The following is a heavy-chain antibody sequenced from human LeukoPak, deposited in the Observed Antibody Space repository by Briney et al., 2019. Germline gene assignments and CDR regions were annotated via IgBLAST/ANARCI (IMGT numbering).Heavy chain of an antibody. CDR1: GYSFTNFD. V-gene: IGHV1-8*01. J-gene: IGHJ6*03. CDR2: MNPNSGNK. Sequence: AASVKVSCKASGYSFTNFDINWVRQATAQGLEWMGWMNPNSGNKGYAQKFQGRVTMTMNTSITTAYMELSSLRSEDTAVYYCARGPQWRGDYYYMDVWGRGTTVTVSS. CDR3: ARGPQWRGDYYYMDV. D-gene: IGHD6-19*01.